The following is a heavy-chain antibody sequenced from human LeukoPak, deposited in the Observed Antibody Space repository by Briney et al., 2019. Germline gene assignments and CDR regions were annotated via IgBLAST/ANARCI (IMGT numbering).Heavy chain of an antibody. Sequence: ASVKVSCKAFGYTFTSNYMHWVRQAPGQGPEWMGVISPSGGSTTYAQKFQGRVTMTRDMSTSTVYMELSSLRSEDTAVYYCARVLGYCSGGSCYGLLGYWGQGTLVTVSS. D-gene: IGHD2-15*01. V-gene: IGHV1-46*01. J-gene: IGHJ4*02. CDR2: ISPSGGST. CDR3: ARVLGYCSGGSCYGLLGY. CDR1: GYTFTSNY.